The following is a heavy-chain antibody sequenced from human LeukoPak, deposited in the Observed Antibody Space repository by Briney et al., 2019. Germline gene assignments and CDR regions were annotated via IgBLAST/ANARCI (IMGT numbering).Heavy chain of an antibody. CDR1: GGSISSGGYY. V-gene: IGHV4-31*03. Sequence: SQTLSLTCTVSGGSISSGGYYWSWIRQHPGKGLEWIGYIYYSGSTYYNPSLKSRVTISVDTSKNQFSLKLSSVTAADTAVYCCARSTVITPPYFDYWGQGTLVTVSS. CDR3: ARSTVITPPYFDY. CDR2: IYYSGST. J-gene: IGHJ4*02. D-gene: IGHD4-11*01.